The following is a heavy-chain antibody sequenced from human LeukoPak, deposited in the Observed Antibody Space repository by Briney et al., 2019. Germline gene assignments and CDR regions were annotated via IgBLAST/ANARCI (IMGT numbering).Heavy chain of an antibody. Sequence: SQTLSLTCAISGDSVSSNSAAWNWIRQPPSRGLEWLGRTYYRSKWYNEYAVSVKSRTTINPDTSKNQFSLQLNSVTPEDTAVYYCARGMWELLRGAFDFWGQGTMVTVSS. J-gene: IGHJ3*01. D-gene: IGHD1-26*01. CDR2: TYYRSKWYN. CDR3: ARGMWELLRGAFDF. V-gene: IGHV6-1*01. CDR1: GDSVSSNSAA.